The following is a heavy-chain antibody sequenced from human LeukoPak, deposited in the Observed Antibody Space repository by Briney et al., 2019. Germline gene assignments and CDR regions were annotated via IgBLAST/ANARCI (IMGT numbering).Heavy chain of an antibody. CDR1: GYTFTNYA. CDR3: ARALGVVPVAP. D-gene: IGHD2-2*01. V-gene: IGHV1-2*02. J-gene: IGHJ5*02. Sequence: ASVKVSCKASGYTFTNYAMNWVRQAPGQGLEWMGWINPNSGGTNYAQKFQGRVTMTRDTSISTAYMELSRLRSDDTAVYYRARALGVVPVAPWGQGTLVTVSS. CDR2: INPNSGGT.